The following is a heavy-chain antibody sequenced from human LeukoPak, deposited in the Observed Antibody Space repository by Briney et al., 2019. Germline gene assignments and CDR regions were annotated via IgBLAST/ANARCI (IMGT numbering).Heavy chain of an antibody. CDR1: GFTFSSYW. CDR2: IKEDGSEK. D-gene: IGHD3-10*01. V-gene: IGHV3-7*04. J-gene: IGHJ4*02. CDR3: SGGSRFVDY. Sequence: GGSLRLSCAASGFTFSSYWMSWVRQAPGKGLEWVANIKEDGSEKYYVDSVKGRFTISRDNAKNSLFLQMNSLRVEDTAVYYCSGGSRFVDYWGQGTLVTVSS.